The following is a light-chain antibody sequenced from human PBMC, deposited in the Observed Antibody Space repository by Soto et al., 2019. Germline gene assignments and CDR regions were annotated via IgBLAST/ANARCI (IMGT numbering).Light chain of an antibody. CDR3: QQYNSSPWT. J-gene: IGKJ1*01. CDR2: GAS. Sequence: EIVMTQSPATLSVSPGERATLSCRASQSVSSNLAWYQQKPGQAPRLLIYGASIRATGIPARFSGSGSGTEFTLTISSLQPDDLATYYCQQYNSSPWTFGQGTKVDIK. CDR1: QSVSSN. V-gene: IGKV3-15*01.